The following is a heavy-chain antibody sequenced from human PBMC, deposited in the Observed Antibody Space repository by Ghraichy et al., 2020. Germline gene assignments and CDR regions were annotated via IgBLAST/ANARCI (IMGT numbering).Heavy chain of an antibody. CDR2: INHGGST. V-gene: IGHV4-34*01. CDR3: ARGTIRDAMDV. CDR1: GGSFSDYH. J-gene: IGHJ6*02. D-gene: IGHD3-10*01. Sequence: FSDYGGSFSDYHWTWVRQPPGKGLEWIGEINHGGSTNYNSSLKSRLTISVDTSKNQFSLKLSSLTAEDTAVYYCARGTIRDAMDVWGQGTTVTVSS.